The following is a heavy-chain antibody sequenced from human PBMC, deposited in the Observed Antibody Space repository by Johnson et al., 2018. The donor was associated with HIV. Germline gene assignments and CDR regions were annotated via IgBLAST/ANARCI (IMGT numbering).Heavy chain of an antibody. Sequence: QMLLVESGGGVVQRGGSLRLSCVASGFTFSSYGMHWVRQAPGKGLEWVAFIRYDGSNKYYVDSVKGRFTISRDNAKNSLYLQMNSLRAEDTAVYYCARDLWAYSTRDDAFDIWGQGTMVTVSS. J-gene: IGHJ3*02. CDR2: IRYDGSNK. CDR1: GFTFSSYG. CDR3: ARDLWAYSTRDDAFDI. V-gene: IGHV3-30*02. D-gene: IGHD6-13*01.